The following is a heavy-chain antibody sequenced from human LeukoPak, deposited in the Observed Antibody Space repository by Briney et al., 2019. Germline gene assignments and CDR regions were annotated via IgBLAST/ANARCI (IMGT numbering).Heavy chain of an antibody. V-gene: IGHV4-59*11. CDR3: ARVITIFGVVKRYFDL. CDR1: GGSISSHY. CDR2: IYYSGST. J-gene: IGHJ2*01. D-gene: IGHD3-3*01. Sequence: SETLSLTCTVSGGSISSHYWSWIRQPPGKGLEWIGYIYYSGSTNCNPSLKSRVTISVDTSKNQFSLKLSSVTAADTAVYYCARVITIFGVVKRYFDLWGRGTLVTVSS.